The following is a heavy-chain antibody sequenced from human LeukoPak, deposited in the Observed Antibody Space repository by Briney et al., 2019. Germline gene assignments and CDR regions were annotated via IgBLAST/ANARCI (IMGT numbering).Heavy chain of an antibody. CDR3: ARDRVGMTF. J-gene: IGHJ4*02. D-gene: IGHD1-26*01. CDR1: GFTFSSHW. CDR2: IKEDGSEE. V-gene: IGHV3-7*01. Sequence: PGGSLRLSCVASGFTFSSHWMSWVRQTPGKGLERVASIKEDGSEEYYVDSVRGRFTVSRDNAQNTLYLQMDSLRAEDTAVYYCARDRVGMTFWGQGALVTVSS.